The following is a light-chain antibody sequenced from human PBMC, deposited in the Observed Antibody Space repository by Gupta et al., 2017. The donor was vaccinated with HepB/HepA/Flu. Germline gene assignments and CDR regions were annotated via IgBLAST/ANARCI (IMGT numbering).Light chain of an antibody. Sequence: DIQMTQSPSSLSASVGDRVTITCRASQTINTYLNWYQQRPGKAPKVLIYAASQLSTGVPSRFFGSGSGTEFTLTIKKLQPDDFAIYYCQQRDNTPSTFGQGTKVEMK. CDR3: QQRDNTPST. CDR1: QTINTY. V-gene: IGKV1-39*01. CDR2: AAS. J-gene: IGKJ1*01.